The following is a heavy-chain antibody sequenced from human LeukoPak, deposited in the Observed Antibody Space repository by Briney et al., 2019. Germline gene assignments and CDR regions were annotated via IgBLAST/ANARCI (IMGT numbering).Heavy chain of an antibody. Sequence: SETLSLSCAVSGGSISGSSYFWGWIRQPPGKGLEWIGSIYYSGNTYYNPSLRSRVTISVDTSKNQFSLKLSSVTAADTAVYYCARLKEGIDYWGQGTLVTVSS. CDR1: GGSISGSSYF. CDR3: ARLKEGIDY. J-gene: IGHJ4*02. V-gene: IGHV4-39*01. D-gene: IGHD3-10*01. CDR2: IYYSGNT.